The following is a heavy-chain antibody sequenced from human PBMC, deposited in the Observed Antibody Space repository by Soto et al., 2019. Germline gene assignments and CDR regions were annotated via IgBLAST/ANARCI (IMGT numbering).Heavy chain of an antibody. CDR3: ARGYSSSSYSWFDP. D-gene: IGHD6-13*01. J-gene: IGHJ5*02. V-gene: IGHV4-59*01. CDR1: GGAISNYY. Sequence: PXATGALACTVSGGAISNYYWICIRQPPGKGLEWIGYIFYTGSTNYNPSLQSRVTISVDTSKNQLSLRLSSVTAADTPVYYCARGYSSSSYSWFDPWGQGTMVTGSS. CDR2: IFYTGST.